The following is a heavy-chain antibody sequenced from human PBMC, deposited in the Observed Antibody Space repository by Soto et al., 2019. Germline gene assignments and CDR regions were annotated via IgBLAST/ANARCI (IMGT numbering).Heavy chain of an antibody. Sequence: ASVKVSCKASGYTFTSYGISWGRQAPGQGLEWMGWISAYNGNTNYAQKLQGRVTMTTDTSTSTAYMELRSLRSDDTAVYYCASDVRPYSSRLFDYYYYGMDVWGQGTPVTVSS. V-gene: IGHV1-18*04. D-gene: IGHD6-19*01. CDR1: GYTFTSYG. CDR3: ASDVRPYSSRLFDYYYYGMDV. CDR2: ISAYNGNT. J-gene: IGHJ6*02.